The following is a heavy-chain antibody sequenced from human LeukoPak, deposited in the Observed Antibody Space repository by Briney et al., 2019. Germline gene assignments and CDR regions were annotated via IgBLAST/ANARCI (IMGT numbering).Heavy chain of an antibody. CDR1: GYSISSGYY. Sequence: SSETLSLTCTVSGYSISSGYYWGWIRQPPGKGLEWIGSIYHSGNTYYNPSLKSRVTISVDTSKNQISLILSSVTAADTAVYFCARVPGPNWFDPWGQGTLVTVSS. CDR3: ARVPGPNWFDP. CDR2: IYHSGNT. D-gene: IGHD1-14*01. J-gene: IGHJ5*02. V-gene: IGHV4-38-2*02.